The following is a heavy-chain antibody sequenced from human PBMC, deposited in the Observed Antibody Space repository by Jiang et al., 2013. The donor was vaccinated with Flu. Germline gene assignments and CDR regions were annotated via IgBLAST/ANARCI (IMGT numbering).Heavy chain of an antibody. D-gene: IGHD5-24*01. J-gene: IGHJ4*02. V-gene: IGHV3-15*01. CDR2: LKSKNDGGTA. CDR1: GFTFTTAW. CDR3: TTGSVLGTITHGEDH. Sequence: LSCEASGFTFTTAWLSWVRQAPGKGLEWVGRLKSKNDGGTADYAAAVKGRFTFSREDSKNTLYLQMESLKTEDTAVYYCTTGSVLGTITHGEDHWGQGTLVTVSS.